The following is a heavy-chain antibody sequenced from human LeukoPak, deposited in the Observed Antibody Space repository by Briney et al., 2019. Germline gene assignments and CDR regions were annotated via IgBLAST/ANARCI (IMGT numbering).Heavy chain of an antibody. V-gene: IGHV3-48*03. CDR1: GFTFSSYE. Sequence: GGSLRLSCAASGFTFSSYEMNWVRQAPGKGLEWVSYISSSGSTIYYADSVKGRFTISRDNAKNSLYLQMNSLRAEDTAVYYCARDHGGFRGWGYYYYGMDVWGQGTTVTVSS. CDR3: ARDHGGFRGWGYYYYGMDV. CDR2: ISSSGSTI. D-gene: IGHD2-15*01. J-gene: IGHJ6*02.